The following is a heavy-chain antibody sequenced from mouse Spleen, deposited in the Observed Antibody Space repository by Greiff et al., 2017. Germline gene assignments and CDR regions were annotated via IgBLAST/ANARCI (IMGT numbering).Heavy chain of an antibody. V-gene: IGHV3-6*01. CDR2: ISYDGSN. CDR1: GYSITSGYY. J-gene: IGHJ4*01. D-gene: IGHD3-3*01. Sequence: EVKLQESGPGLVKPSQSLSLTCSVTGYSITSGYYWNWIRQFPGNKLEWMGYISYDGSNNYNPSLKNRISITRDTSKNQFFLKLNSVTTEDTATYYCASPRGLDYWGQGTSVTVSS. CDR3: ASPRGLDY.